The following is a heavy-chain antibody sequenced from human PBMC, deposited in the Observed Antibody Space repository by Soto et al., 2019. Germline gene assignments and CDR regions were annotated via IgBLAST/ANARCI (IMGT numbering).Heavy chain of an antibody. Sequence: SETLSLTCAVYGGSFSGYYWSWIRQPPGKGLEWIGEINHSGSTNYNPSLKSRVTISVDTSKNQFSLKLSSVTAADTAVYYCARGVVVVPAAPSRGSPFDYWGQGTLVTVSS. CDR1: GGSFSGYY. CDR2: INHSGST. CDR3: ARGVVVVPAAPSRGSPFDY. J-gene: IGHJ4*02. V-gene: IGHV4-34*01. D-gene: IGHD2-2*01.